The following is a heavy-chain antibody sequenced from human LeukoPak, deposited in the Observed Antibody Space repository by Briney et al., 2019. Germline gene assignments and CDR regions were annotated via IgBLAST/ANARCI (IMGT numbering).Heavy chain of an antibody. CDR2: IDTDGSAA. J-gene: IGHJ4*02. V-gene: IGHV3-74*01. CDR3: ARGLLGIDY. Sequence: GGSLRLSCAASGFTFSAYWMHWVRQAPGKGLVWVSRIDTDGSAANYAGSVEGRFTISRDNAKNTLYLQMNSLRAEDTGIYYCARGLLGIDYWGQGTLVTVSS. D-gene: IGHD2-8*02. CDR1: GFTFSAYW.